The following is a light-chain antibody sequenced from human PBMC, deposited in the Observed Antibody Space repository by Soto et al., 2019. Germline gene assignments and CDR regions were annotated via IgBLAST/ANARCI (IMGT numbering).Light chain of an antibody. CDR2: DVS. CDR3: CSYVDSYTYV. J-gene: IGLJ1*01. Sequence: QSVLTQPRSVSGFPGQSVTISCTGTSSDVGGYNYVSWYQQHPDKAPKLMIYDVSKRPSGVPGRFSGSKSGNTASLTISGLQAEDEADYFCCSYVDSYTYVFGAGTKVTVL. V-gene: IGLV2-11*01. CDR1: SSDVGGYNY.